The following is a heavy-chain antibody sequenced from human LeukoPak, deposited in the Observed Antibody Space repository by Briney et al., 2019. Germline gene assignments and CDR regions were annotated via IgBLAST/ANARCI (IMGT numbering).Heavy chain of an antibody. CDR2: INPNSGGT. Sequence: ASVKVSCKASGYTFTGYYMHWVRRAPGQGLEWMGWINPNSGGTNYAQKFQGRVTMTRDTSISTAYMELSRLRSDDTAVYYCARFYSSSSHDAFDIWGQGTMVTVSS. D-gene: IGHD6-13*01. CDR3: ARFYSSSSHDAFDI. J-gene: IGHJ3*02. CDR1: GYTFTGYY. V-gene: IGHV1-2*02.